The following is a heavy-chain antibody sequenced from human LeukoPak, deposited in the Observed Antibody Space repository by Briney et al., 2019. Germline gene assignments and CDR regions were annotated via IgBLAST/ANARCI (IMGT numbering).Heavy chain of an antibody. CDR2: IWYDGSNK. Sequence: GRSLRLSCAASGVSFSNYGMHWVRQAPGKGLEWVAVIWYDGSNKDYGDSVKGRFTISRDNSKNTLYLQMNSLRAEDTAVYYCARVRGGIIPDAFDIWGQGTVVTVSS. V-gene: IGHV3-33*08. CDR3: ARVRGGIIPDAFDI. CDR1: GVSFSNYG. D-gene: IGHD3-10*01. J-gene: IGHJ3*02.